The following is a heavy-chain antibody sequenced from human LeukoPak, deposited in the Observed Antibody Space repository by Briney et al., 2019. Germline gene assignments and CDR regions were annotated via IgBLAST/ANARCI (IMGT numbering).Heavy chain of an antibody. Sequence: PGGSLRLSCAASGFTFSAYWMNWVRQAPGRGLEWVANINQDERQKYSLDSVKGRFTIYRDNPKNSLYLQMNSLREEDTAVYYCARDATRGGDNDYWGQGTRVIVSS. CDR3: ARDATRGGDNDY. D-gene: IGHD2-21*02. CDR2: INQDERQK. J-gene: IGHJ4*02. V-gene: IGHV3-7*01. CDR1: GFTFSAYW.